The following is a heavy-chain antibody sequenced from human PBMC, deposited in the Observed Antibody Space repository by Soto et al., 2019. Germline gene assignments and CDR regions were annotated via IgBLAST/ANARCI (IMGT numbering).Heavy chain of an antibody. CDR1: GFTFRSYA. CDR3: ARGDREDIAVVIGARPGEYGVDV. Sequence: QVQLVESGGGVVQPGRSLILSCAASGFTFRSYAMHWVRQAPGKGLECVAVIAYDGSNKFYRDYVKGRFTISRDNSKNTLYLQINSLRYEDTAVYYCARGDREDIAVVIGARPGEYGVDVWGQGTTVTVSS. J-gene: IGHJ6*02. V-gene: IGHV3-30-3*01. CDR2: IAYDGSNK. D-gene: IGHD2-15*01.